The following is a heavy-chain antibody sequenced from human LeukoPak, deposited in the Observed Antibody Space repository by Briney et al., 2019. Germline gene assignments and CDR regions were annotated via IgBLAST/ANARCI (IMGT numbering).Heavy chain of an antibody. CDR2: LRYDGSDK. CDR1: GFTFSRFG. CDR3: ARDFSYGAKGAFEY. Sequence: GGSLRLSCAASGFTFSRFGMHWVRQGPGKGLEWVAFLRYDGSDKSYAESVKGRFIISRDNSKNILYVQMDSLRTEDTGVYFYARDFSYGAKGAFEYWGQGTLVTVSS. J-gene: IGHJ4*02. D-gene: IGHD3-10*01. V-gene: IGHV3-30*02.